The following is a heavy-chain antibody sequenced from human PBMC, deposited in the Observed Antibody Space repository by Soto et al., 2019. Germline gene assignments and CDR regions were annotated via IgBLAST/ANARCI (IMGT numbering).Heavy chain of an antibody. CDR2: IKHSGST. CDR3: ARDLSGYYYGMDV. V-gene: IGHV4-34*01. CDR1: GGSFSGYF. Sequence: ASETLSLTCAVYGGSFSGYFWNWVRQPPGKGLEWIGEIKHSGSTKYNPSLKSRVTLSVDTSKNQFSLRVFSVTAADTAVYYCARDLSGYYYGMDVWGQGTTVTVSS. J-gene: IGHJ6*02.